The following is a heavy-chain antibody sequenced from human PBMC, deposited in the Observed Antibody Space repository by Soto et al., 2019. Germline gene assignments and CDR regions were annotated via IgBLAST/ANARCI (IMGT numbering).Heavy chain of an antibody. CDR2: ISSRSITI. J-gene: IGHJ4*02. CDR3: ARATCYDSIWEPFDY. Sequence: GGSLRLSCAASGFNFNGHSMNWVRQAPGKGLEWVSYISSRSITIYYADSVKGRFTMSRDDAKNSLYLQMNSLRADDTAVYYCARATCYDSIWEPFDYWGQGTLVTVSS. V-gene: IGHV3-48*01. CDR1: GFNFNGHS. D-gene: IGHD3-16*01.